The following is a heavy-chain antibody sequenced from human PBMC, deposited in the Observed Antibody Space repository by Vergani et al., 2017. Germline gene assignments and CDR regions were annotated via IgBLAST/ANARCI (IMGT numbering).Heavy chain of an antibody. J-gene: IGHJ4*02. CDR1: EYSFGNHG. Sequence: EVELVQSGAEMRKPGESLKISCKGSEYSFGNHGIGWVRQMPGKGLEWMGIIYPADSDTRYSPSFQGQVTISADKSISTAFLQWDSLKASDTALYYCARHTAYSDSWGQGTLVTVSS. CDR3: ARHTAYSDS. CDR2: IYPADSDT. V-gene: IGHV5-51*01. D-gene: IGHD4-17*01.